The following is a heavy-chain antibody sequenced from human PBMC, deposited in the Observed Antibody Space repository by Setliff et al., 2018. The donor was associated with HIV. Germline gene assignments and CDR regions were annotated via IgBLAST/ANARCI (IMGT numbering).Heavy chain of an antibody. V-gene: IGHV1-69*13. D-gene: IGHD5-18*01. CDR1: GGTFSSYA. CDR2: IIPIFGTA. Sequence: SVKVSCKASGGTFSSYAISWVRQAPGQGLEWMGGIIPIFGTANYAQKFQGRVTITAGESTSTAYMELSSLRSEDTAVYYCAGVDTAMVLRYNWFDPWGQGTLVTVSS. CDR3: AGVDTAMVLRYNWFDP. J-gene: IGHJ5*02.